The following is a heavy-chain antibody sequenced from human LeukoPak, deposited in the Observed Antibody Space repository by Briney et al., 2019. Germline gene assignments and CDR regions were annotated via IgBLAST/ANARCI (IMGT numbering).Heavy chain of an antibody. V-gene: IGHV3-7*01. CDR2: INQDGSVL. CDR1: GFPFSGYW. CDR3: SRSLDY. Sequence: GGSLGLSCAASGFPFSGYWMDWVRQAPGKGMEWVANINQDGSVLYYAPSVKGRFTISRDNAKNSLYLQMNSLRAEDTAVYYCSRSLDYLGQGALVTVSS. J-gene: IGHJ4*02.